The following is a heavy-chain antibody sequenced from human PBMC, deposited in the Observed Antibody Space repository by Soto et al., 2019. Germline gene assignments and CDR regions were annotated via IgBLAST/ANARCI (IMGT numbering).Heavy chain of an antibody. D-gene: IGHD5-12*01. V-gene: IGHV1-69*01. CDR1: GGTFSSYA. CDR2: IIPIFGTA. J-gene: IGHJ6*02. CDR3: ARVLGMATINLNYYYDYGMDV. Sequence: QVQLVQSGAEVKKPGSSVKVSCKASGGTFSSYAISWVRQAPGQGLEWMGGIIPIFGTANYAQKFQGRVTITAHESTSTAYMELSSLRSEDTAVYYCARVLGMATINLNYYYDYGMDVWGQGTTVTVSS.